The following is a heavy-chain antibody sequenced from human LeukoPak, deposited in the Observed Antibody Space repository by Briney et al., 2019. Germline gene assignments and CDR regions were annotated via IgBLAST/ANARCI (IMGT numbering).Heavy chain of an antibody. J-gene: IGHJ4*02. V-gene: IGHV3-23*01. CDR2: IVGSGGST. Sequence: GGSLRLSCAASGFTFTNNAMTWVRQAPGKGLEWVSAIVGSGGSTYYADSVKGRFTISRDNAKNSLYLQMNSLRAEDTAVYYCARDPSLWGQGTLVTVSS. CDR1: GFTFTNNA. CDR3: ARDPSL.